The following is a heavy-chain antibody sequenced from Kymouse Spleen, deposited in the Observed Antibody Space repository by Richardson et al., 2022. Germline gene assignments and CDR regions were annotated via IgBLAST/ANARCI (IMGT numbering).Heavy chain of an antibody. CDR1: GGSFSGYY. Sequence: QVQLQQWGAGLLKPSETLSLTCAVYGGSFSGYYWSWIRQPPGKGLEWIGEINHSGSTNYNPSLKSRVTISVDTSKNQFSLKLSSVTAADTAVYYCARSITGTTWQVPGNWFDPWGQGTLVTVSS. D-gene: IGHD1-7*01. V-gene: IGHV4-34*01. CDR2: INHSGST. J-gene: IGHJ5*02. CDR3: ARSITGTTWQVPGNWFDP.